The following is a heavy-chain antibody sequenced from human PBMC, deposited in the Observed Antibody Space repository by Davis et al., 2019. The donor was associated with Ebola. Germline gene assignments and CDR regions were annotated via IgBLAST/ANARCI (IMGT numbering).Heavy chain of an antibody. Sequence: SVKVSCKASGGTFNSYAISWVRQAPGQGLEWMGGIIPIFGSANYAQKFQGRVTITADESTSTAYMDLSSLRSEDTAVYYCARELGYCTNGVCYTEYYFDYWGQGTLVTVSS. CDR2: IIPIFGSA. V-gene: IGHV1-69*13. J-gene: IGHJ4*02. CDR3: ARELGYCTNGVCYTEYYFDY. D-gene: IGHD2-8*01. CDR1: GGTFNSYA.